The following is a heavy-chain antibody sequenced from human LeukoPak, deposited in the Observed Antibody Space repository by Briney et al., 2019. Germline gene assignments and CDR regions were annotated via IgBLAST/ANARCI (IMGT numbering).Heavy chain of an antibody. J-gene: IGHJ4*02. Sequence: PGGSLRLSCAASGFTFSSYAMSWVRQAPGKGLEWVSAISGSGGNTYYADSVKGRFTISRDNSKNTLYLQMNSLRAEDTAVYYCAKDLETDEFFGGSFDYWGQGTLVTVPS. CDR1: GFTFSSYA. CDR2: ISGSGGNT. CDR3: AKDLETDEFFGGSFDY. V-gene: IGHV3-23*01. D-gene: IGHD3-10*01.